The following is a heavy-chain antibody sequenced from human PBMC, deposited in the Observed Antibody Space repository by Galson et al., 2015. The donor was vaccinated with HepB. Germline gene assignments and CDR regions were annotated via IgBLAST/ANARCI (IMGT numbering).Heavy chain of an antibody. J-gene: IGHJ4*02. V-gene: IGHV1-2*02. CDR3: ARADPSGYDPY. D-gene: IGHD5-12*01. CDR1: GYTFTGYY. CDR2: INPNSGGT. Sequence: SVKVSCKASGYTFTGYYMHWVRQAPGQGLERMGWINPNSGGTNYAQKFQGRVTITADKSTSTAYMELSSLRSEDTAVYYCARADPSGYDPYWGQGTLVTVSS.